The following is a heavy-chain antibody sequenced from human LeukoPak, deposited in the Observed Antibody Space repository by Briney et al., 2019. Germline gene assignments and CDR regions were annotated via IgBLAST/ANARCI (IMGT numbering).Heavy chain of an antibody. CDR2: IVPIFGAA. Sequence: TVRLFCKASGGTFSSYAINWVRQAPGHGLEWMAGIVPIFGAAHYSQKFQGRVTITGDDSTNTAYKELSSLRSEDMAVYYCARVDYSSPAFDYWGQGTLVTVSS. D-gene: IGHD6-13*01. J-gene: IGHJ4*02. CDR3: ARVDYSSPAFDY. CDR1: GGTFSSYA. V-gene: IGHV1-69*13.